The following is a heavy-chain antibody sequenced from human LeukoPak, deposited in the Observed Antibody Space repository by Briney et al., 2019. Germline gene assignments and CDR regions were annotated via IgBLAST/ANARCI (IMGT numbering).Heavy chain of an antibody. J-gene: IGHJ3*02. CDR2: ITGSGGST. V-gene: IGHV3-23*01. CDR1: AFTFSSYA. D-gene: IGHD1-1*01. CDR3: AKDRDCRRWYKDAFHI. Sequence: GGSLRLSCAASAFTFSSYAMRWVRQAPGKGLEWVSAITGSGGSTYYADSVKGRFTISRDNSKNTLYLQMNSLRVEDTAVYYCAKDRDCRRWYKDAFHIWGRGTMVTVSS.